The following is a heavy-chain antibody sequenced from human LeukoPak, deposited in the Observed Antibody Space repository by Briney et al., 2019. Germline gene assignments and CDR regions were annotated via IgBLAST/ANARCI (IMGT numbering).Heavy chain of an antibody. CDR3: AKDEAATGGGLAS. CDR2: IYTGGTT. V-gene: IGHV3-53*01. D-gene: IGHD6-25*01. CDR1: GFTVSGTH. J-gene: IGHJ4*02. Sequence: GGSLRLSCAASGFTVSGTHTSWVRQAPGKGLEWVSAIYTGGTTYYADSVAGRFTVSRDNSKNTLYLHMNSLRVEDTAVYYCAKDEAATGGGLASWGQGTLVSVSS.